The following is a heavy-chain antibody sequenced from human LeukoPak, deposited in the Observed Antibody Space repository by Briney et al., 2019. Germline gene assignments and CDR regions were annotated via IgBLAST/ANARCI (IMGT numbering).Heavy chain of an antibody. CDR2: IYYSGST. D-gene: IGHD3-22*01. V-gene: IGHV4-39*01. CDR3: ARQRTRITMIVVVHPRYYFDY. J-gene: IGHJ4*02. Sequence: SETLSLTCTVSGGSISSSSYYWGWIRQPPGKGLEWIGSIYYSGSTYYNPSLKSRVTISVDTSKNQFSLKLSSVTAADTAVYYCARQRTRITMIVVVHPRYYFDYWGQGTLVTVSS. CDR1: GGSISSSSYY.